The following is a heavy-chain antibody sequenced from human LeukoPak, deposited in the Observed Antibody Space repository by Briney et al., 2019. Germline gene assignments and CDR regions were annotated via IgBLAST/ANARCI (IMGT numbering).Heavy chain of an antibody. CDR2: IIPILGIA. CDR1: GGTFSRYA. D-gene: IGHD1-26*01. J-gene: IGHJ4*02. Sequence: SVKVSCKASGGTFSRYAISWVRQAPGQGLEWMGRIIPILGIANYAQKFQGRVTITADKSTSTAYMELSSLRSEDTAVYYCARVRIVGASDFDYWGQGTLVTVSS. V-gene: IGHV1-69*04. CDR3: ARVRIVGASDFDY.